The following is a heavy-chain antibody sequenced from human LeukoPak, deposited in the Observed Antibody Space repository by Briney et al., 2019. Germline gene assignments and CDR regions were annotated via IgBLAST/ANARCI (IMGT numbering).Heavy chain of an antibody. Sequence: GGSLRLSCAASGFTFSNCAMSWVRQAPGKGLEWVSILYSGSDTYYADSVKGRFTISRDSSKNILSLQMNNLRAEDTAVYYCARVGDHFHWYLDLWGRGTLVTVSS. D-gene: IGHD3-10*01. J-gene: IGHJ2*01. CDR1: GFTFSNCA. V-gene: IGHV3-23*03. CDR2: ILYSGSDT. CDR3: ARVGDHFHWYLDL.